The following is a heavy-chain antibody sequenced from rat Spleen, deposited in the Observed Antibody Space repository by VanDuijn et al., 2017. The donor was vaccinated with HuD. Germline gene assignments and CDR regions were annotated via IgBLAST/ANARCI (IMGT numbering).Heavy chain of an antibody. CDR1: GFTFSNYD. V-gene: IGHV5S13*01. CDR2: ISTGGGNT. J-gene: IGHJ2*01. Sequence: EVQLVESGGGLVQPGRSLKLSCAASGFTFSNYDMAWVRQAPTKGLEWIASISTGGGNTYYRDSVKGRFTISRDNAKNTQYLQMNSLRSEDTATYYCTRGGYPAFDYWGQGVMVTVSS. CDR3: TRGGYPAFDY. D-gene: IGHD1-4*01.